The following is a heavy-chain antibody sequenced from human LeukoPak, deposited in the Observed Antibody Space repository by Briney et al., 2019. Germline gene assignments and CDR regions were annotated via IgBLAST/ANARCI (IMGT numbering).Heavy chain of an antibody. CDR1: GFSFSLYA. CDR2: ISSGGSSK. CDR3: AKATFASSWNLYFDY. J-gene: IGHJ4*02. Sequence: GGSLRLSCAASGFSFSLYAMSWVRQAPGKGLEWVSTISSGGSSKYYADSVKGRFTISRDNSKSTLYLQMNSLRAEDTAVYYCAKATFASSWNLYFDYWGQGTLVTVSS. D-gene: IGHD6-13*01. V-gene: IGHV3-23*01.